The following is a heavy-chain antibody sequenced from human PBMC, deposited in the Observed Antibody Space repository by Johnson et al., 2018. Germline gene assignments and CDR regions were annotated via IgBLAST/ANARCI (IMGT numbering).Heavy chain of an antibody. CDR2: ISSSGSTI. CDR1: GFTFSDYY. D-gene: IGHD5/OR15-5a*01. J-gene: IGHJ3*02. CDR3: ARDSPGGVWPLDAFDI. V-gene: IGHV3-11*04. Sequence: QVQLVESGGGLVKPGGSLRLSCAASGFTFSDYYMSWIRQAPGKGLEWVSYISSSGSTIYYADSVKGRFTISRNNAKNSLYLQMNSLGAGDAAVLYCARDSPGGVWPLDAFDIWGQGTMVTVSS.